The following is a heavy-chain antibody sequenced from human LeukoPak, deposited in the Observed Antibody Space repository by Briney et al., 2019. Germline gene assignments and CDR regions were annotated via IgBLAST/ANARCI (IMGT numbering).Heavy chain of an antibody. CDR2: FSGSGGKT. J-gene: IGHJ5*02. V-gene: IGHV3-23*01. CDR1: GFTLSSYA. CDR3: ARDRYYDILTGYFDNWFDP. Sequence: GGSLRLSCTASGFTLSSYAMSWVRQAPGKGLEWVSGFSGSGGKTYYADSVKGRFTISRDNSKNTLYLQMNSLRAEDTAVYYCARDRYYDILTGYFDNWFDPWGQGTLVTVSS. D-gene: IGHD3-9*01.